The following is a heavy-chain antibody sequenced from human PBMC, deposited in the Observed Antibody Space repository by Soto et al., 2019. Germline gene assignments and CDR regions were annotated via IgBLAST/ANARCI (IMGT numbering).Heavy chain of an antibody. J-gene: IGHJ3*02. D-gene: IGHD2-2*01. CDR3: ARGIIVVVTAADKRAAYGAFDI. CDR2: INPSGGST. Sequence: GASVKVSCKASGYTLTSYYMHWVRQAPGQGLEWMGIINPSGGSTSYAQKFQGRVTMTRDTSTSTVYMELSSLRSEDTAVYYCARGIIVVVTAADKRAAYGAFDIWGQGTMVTVS. V-gene: IGHV1-46*03. CDR1: GYTLTSYY.